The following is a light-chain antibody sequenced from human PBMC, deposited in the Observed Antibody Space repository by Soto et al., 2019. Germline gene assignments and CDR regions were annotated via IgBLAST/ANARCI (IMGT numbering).Light chain of an antibody. Sequence: EIVLTQSPGTLSLSPGESATVSCRASQSIHTSLAWYQQKSGKPPRLVIYDSTLRANGVPDRFGGSRSGTEFTLTINSLEPEDFAVYYCQQRNVWPPITFGQGTRLEIK. CDR3: QQRNVWPPIT. V-gene: IGKV3-11*01. CDR2: DST. CDR1: QSIHTS. J-gene: IGKJ5*01.